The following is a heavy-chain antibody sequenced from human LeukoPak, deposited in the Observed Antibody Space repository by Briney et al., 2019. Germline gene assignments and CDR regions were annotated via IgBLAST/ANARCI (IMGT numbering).Heavy chain of an antibody. CDR3: ARARTNYYYYYGMDV. D-gene: IGHD1-14*01. Sequence: GGSLRLSCAASGFTFSSYAMHWVRQAPGKGLEWVAVISYDGSNKYYADSVKGRFTISRDNSKNTLYPQMNSLRAEDTAVYYCARARTNYYYYYGMDVWGQGTTVTVSS. CDR1: GFTFSSYA. CDR2: ISYDGSNK. V-gene: IGHV3-30-3*01. J-gene: IGHJ6*02.